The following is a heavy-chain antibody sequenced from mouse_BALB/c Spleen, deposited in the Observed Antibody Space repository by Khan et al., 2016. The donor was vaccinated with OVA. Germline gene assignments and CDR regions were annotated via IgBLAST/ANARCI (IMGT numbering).Heavy chain of an antibody. D-gene: IGHD1-1*01. CDR3: TRLADYYDSEGFAY. CDR1: GFTLSTYG. CDR2: VSTGGSYT. J-gene: IGHJ3*01. V-gene: IGHV5-6*01. Sequence: DVQLVESGGDLVKPGGSLKLSCAASGFTLSTYGMSWVRQTPDRRLEWVATVSTGGSYTSYPDSVKGRFTISRVNAKHTLSMQMNSLKTEDTAMFYCTRLADYYDSEGFAYWGQGTLVTVSA.